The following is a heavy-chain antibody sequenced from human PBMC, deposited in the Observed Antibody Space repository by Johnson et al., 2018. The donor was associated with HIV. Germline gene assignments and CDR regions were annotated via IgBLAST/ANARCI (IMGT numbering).Heavy chain of an antibody. D-gene: IGHD6-6*01. V-gene: IGHV3-30*04. J-gene: IGHJ3*02. CDR2: IGYDGNDK. Sequence: QVQLVESGGGVVRPGGSLRLSCAASGFTFRSYAMHWVRQAPGKGLEWVAAIGYDGNDKDYADSVKGRFTISRDNSKNTLYLQMNSLRAEDTAVYYCARDRTLWQLVRPGGAFDIWGQGTMVTVSS. CDR3: ARDRTLWQLVRPGGAFDI. CDR1: GFTFRSYA.